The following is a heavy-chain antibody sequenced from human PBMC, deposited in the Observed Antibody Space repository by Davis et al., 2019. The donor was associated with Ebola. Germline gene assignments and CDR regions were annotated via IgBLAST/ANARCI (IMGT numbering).Heavy chain of an antibody. CDR2: ISGSGGNT. V-gene: IGHV3-23*01. D-gene: IGHD3-9*01. CDR3: ATVLRYFDWLDYGMDV. Sequence: GESLKISCAASGFSFSNCDMNWVRQAPGKGLEWVSAISGSGGNTYYADSVKGRFTISRDNSKKTMYLQMNSLRAEDTAVYYCATVLRYFDWLDYGMDVWGQGTTVTVSS. J-gene: IGHJ6*02. CDR1: GFSFSNCD.